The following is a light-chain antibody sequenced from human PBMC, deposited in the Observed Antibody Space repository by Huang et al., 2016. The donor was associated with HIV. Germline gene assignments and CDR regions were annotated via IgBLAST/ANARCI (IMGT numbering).Light chain of an antibody. Sequence: EVVMTQSPVTLSVSPGERATLSCRASQSVNNKLAWFQQKTGQAPRLLIHDASIRATWVPDRFSGSWSGTEVTLTISSLQSEDFAVYYCQQYNNWPSWTVGQGTKVEIK. CDR2: DAS. V-gene: IGKV3-15*01. CDR1: QSVNNK. J-gene: IGKJ1*01. CDR3: QQYNNWPSWT.